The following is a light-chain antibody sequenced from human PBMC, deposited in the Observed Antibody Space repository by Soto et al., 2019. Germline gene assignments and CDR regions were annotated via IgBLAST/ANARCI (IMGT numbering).Light chain of an antibody. J-gene: IGKJ1*01. Sequence: TQMSPSLSSLSASVGDRVTITCRASQNIRSYLNWYQQKPGKAPKLLIYAASSLQSGVPSRFSGSRSGTDFTLTISSLQPEDFATYYCQQSYNTPRTFGQGTKVDIK. CDR1: QNIRSY. CDR2: AAS. CDR3: QQSYNTPRT. V-gene: IGKV1-39*01.